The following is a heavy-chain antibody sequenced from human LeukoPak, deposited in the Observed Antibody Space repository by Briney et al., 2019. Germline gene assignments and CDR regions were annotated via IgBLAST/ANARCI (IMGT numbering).Heavy chain of an antibody. CDR1: GYTFTGYY. CDR3: ASDTYDFWSGYYPYYYYYMDV. J-gene: IGHJ6*03. D-gene: IGHD3-3*01. CDR2: INPNSGGT. V-gene: IGHV1-2*02. Sequence: GASVKVSCKASGYTFTGYYMHWVRQAPGQGLEWMGWINPNSGGTNYAQKFQGRVTMTRDTSISTAYMELSRLRSDDTAVYYCASDTYDFWSGYYPYYYYYMDVWGKGTTVTVSS.